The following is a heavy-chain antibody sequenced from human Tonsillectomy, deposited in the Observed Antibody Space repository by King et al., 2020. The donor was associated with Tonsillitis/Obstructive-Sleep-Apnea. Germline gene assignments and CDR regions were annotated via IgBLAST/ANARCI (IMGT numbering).Heavy chain of an antibody. V-gene: IGHV3-21*01. Sequence: VQLVESGGGLVKPGGSLRLSCAASGFSLRNYNMNWVRQAPGKGLEWVSSISGSSTYIYYADSVKGRFTISRDNAKNSLYLQMNSLRAEDTAVYYCARELGFYYGSGSPYYYYYMDVWGKGTTVTVSS. J-gene: IGHJ6*03. CDR2: ISGSSTYI. CDR3: ARELGFYYGSGSPYYYYYMDV. CDR1: GFSLRNYN. D-gene: IGHD3-10*01.